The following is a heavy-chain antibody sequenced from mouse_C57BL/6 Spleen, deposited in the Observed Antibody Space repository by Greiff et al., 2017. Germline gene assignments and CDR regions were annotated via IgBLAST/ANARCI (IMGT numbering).Heavy chain of an antibody. V-gene: IGHV1-50*01. J-gene: IGHJ2*01. CDR3: ARSTIYYGNYPDY. D-gene: IGHD2-1*01. CDR2: IDPSDSYT. Sequence: QVQLQQPGAELVKPGASVKLSCKASGYTFTSYWMQWVKQRPGQGLEWIGEIDPSDSYTNYNQKFKGKATLTVDTSSSTAYMQLSSLTSEDSAVYYCARSTIYYGNYPDYWGQGTTLTVSS. CDR1: GYTFTSYW.